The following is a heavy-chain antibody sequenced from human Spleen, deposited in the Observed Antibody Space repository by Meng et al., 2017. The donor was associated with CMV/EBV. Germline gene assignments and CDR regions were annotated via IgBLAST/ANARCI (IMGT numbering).Heavy chain of an antibody. CDR3: ARVLYYSNYGWFDP. D-gene: IGHD4-11*01. J-gene: IGHJ5*02. Sequence: KASGYTFTGYYMHWVRQAPGQGLEWMGWINPNSGGTNYAQKFQGRVTMTRDTSISTAYMELSRLRSDDTAVYYCARVLYYSNYGWFDPWGQGTLVTVSS. CDR2: INPNSGGT. CDR1: GYTFTGYY. V-gene: IGHV1-2*02.